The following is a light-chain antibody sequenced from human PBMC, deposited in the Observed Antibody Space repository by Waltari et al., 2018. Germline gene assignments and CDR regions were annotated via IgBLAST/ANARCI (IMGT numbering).Light chain of an antibody. CDR2: GAS. V-gene: IGKV3-20*01. Sequence: DIVLTQSPGTLSLSPGERVTLFCKARERVGSNQLAWYQQKPGQAPRLLVYGASTRATGIPDRFSGRGSGTDFTLIISRLEPEDVALYYCQQYAGSPRTFGQGTKVEIK. J-gene: IGKJ1*01. CDR3: QQYAGSPRT. CDR1: ERVGSNQ.